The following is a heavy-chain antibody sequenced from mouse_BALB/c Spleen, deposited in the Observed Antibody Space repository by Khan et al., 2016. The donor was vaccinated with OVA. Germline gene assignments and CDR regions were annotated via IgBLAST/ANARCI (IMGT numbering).Heavy chain of an antibody. CDR2: ISTYSGNT. CDR1: GYTFTDYA. V-gene: IGHV1S137*01. D-gene: IGHD1-1*01. CDR3: ARSGYGSSYSFDY. J-gene: IGHJ2*01. Sequence: VQLLETGPELVRPGVSVKISCKGSGYTFTDYAMHWVKQSHAKSLEWIGVISTYSGNTNYNQKFKGKATMTVDKSSSTAYMELARLTSEDSAIYYCARSGYGSSYSFDYWGQGTTLTVSS.